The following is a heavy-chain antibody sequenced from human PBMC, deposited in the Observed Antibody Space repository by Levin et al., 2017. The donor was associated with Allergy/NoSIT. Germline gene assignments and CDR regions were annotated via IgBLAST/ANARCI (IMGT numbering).Heavy chain of an antibody. Sequence: GGSLRLSCAASGFTFSSYAMHWVRQAPGKGLEWVAVISYDGSNKYYADSVKGRFTISRDNSKNTLYLQMNSLRAEDTAVYYCARDAVDTAMARLYYFDYWGQGTLVTVSS. CDR2: ISYDGSNK. J-gene: IGHJ4*02. D-gene: IGHD5-18*01. CDR3: ARDAVDTAMARLYYFDY. CDR1: GFTFSSYA. V-gene: IGHV3-30-3*01.